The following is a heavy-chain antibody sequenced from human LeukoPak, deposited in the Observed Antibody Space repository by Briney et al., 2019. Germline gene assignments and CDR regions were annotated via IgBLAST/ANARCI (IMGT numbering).Heavy chain of an antibody. Sequence: PGGSLRLSCAASGFSVSDNYMNWVRQAPGKGLEWVSVIYDDGTTYYADSVRGRFTISRDNSKNTLYLQMNSLRAEDTAVYYCAKNPLLWFGPPSEYYFDYWGQGTLVTVSS. J-gene: IGHJ4*02. CDR2: IYDDGTT. CDR3: AKNPLLWFGPPSEYYFDY. CDR1: GFSVSDNY. V-gene: IGHV3-66*01. D-gene: IGHD3-10*01.